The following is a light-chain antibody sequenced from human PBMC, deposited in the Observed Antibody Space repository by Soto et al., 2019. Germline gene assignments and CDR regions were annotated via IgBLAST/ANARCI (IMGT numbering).Light chain of an antibody. CDR3: SSYKRSSTLYV. CDR1: SSDVGGYNY. CDR2: DVS. Sequence: QSALTQPASVSGSPGQSITISCTGTSSDVGGYNYVSWYQQHPGKAPKLMIYDVSNRPSGVSNRFSGSKSGNTASLTISGLQAEDEADYYCSSYKRSSTLYVFGTGTKLTVL. J-gene: IGLJ1*01. V-gene: IGLV2-14*01.